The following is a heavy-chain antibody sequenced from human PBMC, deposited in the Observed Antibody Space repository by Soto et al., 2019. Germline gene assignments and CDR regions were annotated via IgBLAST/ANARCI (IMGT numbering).Heavy chain of an antibody. Sequence: QVQLVESGGGLVKPGGSLSLSCAASGFTFSNYYMSWIRQAPGKGLAWVSYISSRASTIFYADSVKGRFTISRDNVKNSLYLQMNSLGAEDTAVYYCASGTNGAFFVYWGQGILVAVSS. CDR3: ASGTNGAFFVY. D-gene: IGHD2-8*01. V-gene: IGHV3-11*01. CDR1: GFTFSNYY. CDR2: ISSRASTI. J-gene: IGHJ4*02.